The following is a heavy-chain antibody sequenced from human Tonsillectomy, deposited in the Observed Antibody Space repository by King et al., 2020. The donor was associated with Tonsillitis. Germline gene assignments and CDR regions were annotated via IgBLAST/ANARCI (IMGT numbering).Heavy chain of an antibody. CDR2: LWYDGRNK. V-gene: IGHV3-33*01. D-gene: IGHD1-1*01. CDR1: GFTFSSYG. J-gene: IGHJ3*02. CDR3: ASPGGTFDI. Sequence: VQLVESGGGVVQPGMSLRLSCAASGFTFSSYGMHCVRHAPGKGLGVVAVLWYDGRNKYHAESVKVRFTFSRDNSKNTLYLQMNSLRAEDTAVYYCASPGGTFDIWGQGTMVTVSS.